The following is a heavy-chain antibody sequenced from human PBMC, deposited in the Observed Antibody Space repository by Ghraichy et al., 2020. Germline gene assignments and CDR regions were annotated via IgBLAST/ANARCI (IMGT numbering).Heavy chain of an antibody. D-gene: IGHD2-2*01. V-gene: IGHV3-23*01. CDR3: AKGQYCSTTSCYSVGWFDP. Sequence: GGSLRLSCAASGFTFSSYAMSWVRQAPGKGLEWVSSISASGGSTYYADSVKGRFTISRDNSKNTLYLQMNSLRAEDTAVYYCAKGQYCSTTSCYSVGWFDPWGQGTLVTVSS. CDR1: GFTFSSYA. CDR2: ISASGGST. J-gene: IGHJ5*02.